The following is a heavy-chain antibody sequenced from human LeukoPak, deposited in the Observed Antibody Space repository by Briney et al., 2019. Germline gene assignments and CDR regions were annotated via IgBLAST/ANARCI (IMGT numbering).Heavy chain of an antibody. V-gene: IGHV4-30-4*01. D-gene: IGHD3-10*01. J-gene: IGHJ4*02. CDR2: IYYSGST. CDR1: GGSISSGDYY. Sequence: SQTLSLTCTVSGGSISSGDYYWSWIRQPLGKGLEWIGYIYYSGSTYYNPSLKSRVTISVDTSKNQFSLKLSSVTAADTAVYYCARWFGEITIDYWGQGTLVTVSS. CDR3: ARWFGEITIDY.